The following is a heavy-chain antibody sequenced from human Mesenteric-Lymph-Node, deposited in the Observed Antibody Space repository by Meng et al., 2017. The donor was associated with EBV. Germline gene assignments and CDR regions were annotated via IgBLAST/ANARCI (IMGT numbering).Heavy chain of an antibody. D-gene: IGHD5-18*01. CDR3: TVPLKTPMAYDS. Sequence: QVQLVQSGAEVKKPGASVKVSCKASGYDFTGNFLHWVRQAPGQGLEWVGRINPTNGDTNFAKSLQGRVTITRDTSTSTAHMELSRLTSDDTAVYYRTVPLKTPMAYDSWGQGTLVTVSS. CDR1: GYDFTGNF. CDR2: INPTNGDT. J-gene: IGHJ5*02. V-gene: IGHV1-2*06.